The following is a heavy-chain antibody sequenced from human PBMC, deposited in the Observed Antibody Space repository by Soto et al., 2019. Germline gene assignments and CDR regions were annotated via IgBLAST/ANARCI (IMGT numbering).Heavy chain of an antibody. D-gene: IGHD6-19*01. V-gene: IGHV3-9*01. CDR3: VKDKAVAGYFFDY. CDR1: GFSFDAYA. Sequence: EVQLVESGGGLVQPGRSLRLSCAASGFSFDAYAMHWVRQVPGKGLEWVSGINRNGDIVGYADSVKGRFTISRDNAKNSLYLQMNSLRPEDTALYYCVKDKAVAGYFFDYWGQGTLVSVSS. CDR2: INRNGDIV. J-gene: IGHJ4*02.